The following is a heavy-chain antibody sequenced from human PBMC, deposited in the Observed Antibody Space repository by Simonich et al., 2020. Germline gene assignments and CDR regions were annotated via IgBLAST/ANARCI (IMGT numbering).Heavy chain of an antibody. CDR1: GGPISSSSYY. J-gene: IGHJ3*02. Sequence: QLQLQESGPGLVKPSETLSLTCPVSGGPISSSSYYWGWIRQPPGKGLELIGSIYSSGGTNYNPSLKGRVTISVDTSKNQFSLKLSSVTAADTAVYYCARHAGFAFDIWGQGTMVTVSS. V-gene: IGHV4-39*01. D-gene: IGHD6-13*01. CDR2: IYSSGGT. CDR3: ARHAGFAFDI.